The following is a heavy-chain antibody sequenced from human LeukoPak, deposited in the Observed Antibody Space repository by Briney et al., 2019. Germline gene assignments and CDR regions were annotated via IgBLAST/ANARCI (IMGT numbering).Heavy chain of an antibody. CDR1: GHTFTSYD. Sequence: ASVKVSCKASGHTFTSYDINWVRQAAGQGLEWMGWMNPNSGNTGYAQKFQGRVTMTRNTSINTAYMELSSLRSEDTAVYYCARGPIVGGNTGINYYYGMDVWGQGTTVTVSS. J-gene: IGHJ6*02. CDR2: MNPNSGNT. D-gene: IGHD1-26*01. V-gene: IGHV1-8*01. CDR3: ARGPIVGGNTGINYYYGMDV.